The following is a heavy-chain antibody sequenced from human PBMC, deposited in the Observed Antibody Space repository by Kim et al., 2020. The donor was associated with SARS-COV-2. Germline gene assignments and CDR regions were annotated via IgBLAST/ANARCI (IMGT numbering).Heavy chain of an antibody. J-gene: IGHJ6*02. CDR2: INHSGST. Sequence: SETLSLTCAVYGGSFSGYYWSWIRQPPGKGLEWIGEINHSGSTNYNPSLKSRVTISVDTSKNQFSLKLSSVTAADTAVYYCARGSNPAAAMVRGVSWFYYYGMDVWGQGTTVTVSS. V-gene: IGHV4-34*01. CDR1: GGSFSGYY. D-gene: IGHD3-10*01. CDR3: ARGSNPAAAMVRGVSWFYYYGMDV.